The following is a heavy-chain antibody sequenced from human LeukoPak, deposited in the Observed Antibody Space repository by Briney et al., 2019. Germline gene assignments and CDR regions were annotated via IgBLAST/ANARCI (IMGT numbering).Heavy chain of an antibody. D-gene: IGHD3-10*01. CDR1: GCSISSYY. Sequence: SETLSLTCTVSGCSISSYYWSWIRQPPGKGLEGIGYIHYSGTTNYNPSLTRRVTISVDTSKNQFSLKLSSVTAADTAVYYCARVPQPNIWFGALGYWGQGTLVTVSS. J-gene: IGHJ4*02. CDR2: IHYSGTT. CDR3: ARVPQPNIWFGALGY. V-gene: IGHV4-59*01.